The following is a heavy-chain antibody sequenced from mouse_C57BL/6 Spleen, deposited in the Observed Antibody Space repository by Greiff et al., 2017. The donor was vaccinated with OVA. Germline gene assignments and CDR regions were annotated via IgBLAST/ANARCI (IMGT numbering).Heavy chain of an antibody. CDR2: IYPGDGDT. V-gene: IGHV1-80*01. J-gene: IGHJ4*01. Sequence: QVQLKQSGAELVKPGASVKISCKASGYAFSSYWMNWVKQRPGKGLEWIGQIYPGDGDTNYNGKFKGKATLTADKSSSTAYMQLSSLTSEDSAVYFCAIIYYYGSSYVSYAMDYWGQGTSVTVSS. CDR3: AIIYYYGSSYVSYAMDY. D-gene: IGHD1-1*01. CDR1: GYAFSSYW.